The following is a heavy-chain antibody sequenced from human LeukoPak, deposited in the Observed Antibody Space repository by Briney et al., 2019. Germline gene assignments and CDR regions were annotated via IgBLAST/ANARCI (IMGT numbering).Heavy chain of an antibody. CDR3: ARVPPRSSGWYYFDY. CDR1: GDSISSYY. CDR2: IYYSGST. Sequence: PSETLSLTCTVSGDSISSYYWSWIRQPPGKGLEWIGYIYYSGSTKYNPSLKSRVTISVDTSKNQFSLKLSSMTAADTAVYYCARVPPRSSGWYYFDYWGQGTLVPVSS. J-gene: IGHJ4*02. D-gene: IGHD6-19*01. V-gene: IGHV4-59*01.